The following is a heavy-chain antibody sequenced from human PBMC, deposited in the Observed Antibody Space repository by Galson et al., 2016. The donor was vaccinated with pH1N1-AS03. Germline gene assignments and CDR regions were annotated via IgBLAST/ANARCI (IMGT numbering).Heavy chain of an antibody. J-gene: IGHJ4*02. CDR3: IGQEYITSLGWSQPF. CDR1: GFTFSASA. D-gene: IGHD2/OR15-2a*01. V-gene: IGHV3-73*01. Sequence: SLRLSCAASGFTFSASAMHWVRQASGKGLEWVGRIRTKANTYATAYAASVKGRFTISRDDSKNTAYLEMNSLKTEDTAVYYCIGQEYITSLGWSQPFWGPGIQVTVSS. CDR2: IRTKANTYAT.